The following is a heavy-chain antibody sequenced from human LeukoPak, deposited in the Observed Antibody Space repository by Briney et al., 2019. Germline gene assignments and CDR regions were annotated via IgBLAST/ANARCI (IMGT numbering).Heavy chain of an antibody. Sequence: SETLSLTCAVSGYSISRGYDWGWIRQPPGKGLEWIGSIYHSGNTYYNPSLKSRVTISLDTSKNQFSLKLNSVTAADTAVYYCARVPHDDNPLRLYYLDYWGQGTLVTVSS. CDR2: IYHSGNT. CDR3: ARVPHDDNPLRLYYLDY. CDR1: GYSISRGYD. V-gene: IGHV4-38-2*01. D-gene: IGHD1-14*01. J-gene: IGHJ4*02.